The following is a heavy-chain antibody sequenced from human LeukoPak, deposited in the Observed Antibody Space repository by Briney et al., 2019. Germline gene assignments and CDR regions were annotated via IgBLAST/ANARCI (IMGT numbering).Heavy chain of an antibody. CDR1: GGTFSSYA. Sequence: SVKVSCKGSGGTFSSYAITWVRQAPGQGLEWMGGIIPIFGTANYAQKFQGRVTITADESTSTAYMELSSLRSEDTAVYYCARETDSSSSIFDYWGQGTLVTVSS. V-gene: IGHV1-69*13. D-gene: IGHD6-6*01. J-gene: IGHJ4*02. CDR3: ARETDSSSSIFDY. CDR2: IIPIFGTA.